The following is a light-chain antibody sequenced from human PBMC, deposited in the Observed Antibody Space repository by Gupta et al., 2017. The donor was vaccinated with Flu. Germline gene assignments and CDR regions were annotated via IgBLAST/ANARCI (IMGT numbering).Light chain of an antibody. CDR3: QSADSSGTYV. Sequence: SSALTQPPTVSVSPGQTARITCSGDALPKQYAYWYQQKPGQAPVLVIYKDSERPAGIPERFSGSSSGTTVTLTISGVQAEEEADYYCQSADSSGTYVFGTGTKVTVL. V-gene: IGLV3-25*02. CDR2: KDS. J-gene: IGLJ1*01. CDR1: ALPKQY.